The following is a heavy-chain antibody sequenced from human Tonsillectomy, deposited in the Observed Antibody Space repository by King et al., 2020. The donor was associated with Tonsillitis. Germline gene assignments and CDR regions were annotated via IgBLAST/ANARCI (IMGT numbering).Heavy chain of an antibody. CDR2: ISSSSNTI. Sequence: VQLVESGGGLVKRGGSLRLSCAASGFTLSDYSMAWVGRARGKGLEWGSYISSSSNTIYYANSVKGRFTISIDNAKNSLYLQLNSLRDEDTAVYYCARGWLSNSFDYWGQGTLVTVSS. D-gene: IGHD5-12*01. V-gene: IGHV3-48*02. CDR3: ARGWLSNSFDY. CDR1: GFTLSDYS. J-gene: IGHJ4*02.